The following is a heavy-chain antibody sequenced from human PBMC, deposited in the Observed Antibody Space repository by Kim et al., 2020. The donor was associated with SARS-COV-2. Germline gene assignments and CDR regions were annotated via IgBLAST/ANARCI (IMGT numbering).Heavy chain of an antibody. CDR2: ISYDGSNK. CDR1: GFTFSSYG. D-gene: IGHD3-9*01. V-gene: IGHV3-30*18. Sequence: GRSLRLSCAASGFTFSSYGMHWVRQAPGKGLEWVAVISYDGSNKYYADSVKGRFTISRDNSKNTLYLQMNSLRAEDTAVYYCAKGPYDILTGPDYWGQGT. J-gene: IGHJ4*02. CDR3: AKGPYDILTGPDY.